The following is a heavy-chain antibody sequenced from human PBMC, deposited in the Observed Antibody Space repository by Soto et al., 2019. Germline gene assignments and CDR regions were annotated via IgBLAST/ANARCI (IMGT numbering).Heavy chain of an antibody. CDR2: IIPILGIA. J-gene: IGHJ6*03. D-gene: IGHD4-4*01. V-gene: IGHV1-69*02. CDR3: ARSTLTTPRHYYYMDV. CDR1: GGTFSSYT. Sequence: QVQLVQSGAEVKKPGSSVKVSCKASGGTFSSYTISWVRQAPGQGLEWMGRIIPILGIANYAQKFQGRVTITADKPTSTAYMELSSLRSEDTAVYYCARSTLTTPRHYYYMDVLGKGTTVTVSS.